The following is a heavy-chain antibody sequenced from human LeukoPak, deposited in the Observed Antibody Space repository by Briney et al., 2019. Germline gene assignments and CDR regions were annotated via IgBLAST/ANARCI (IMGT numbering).Heavy chain of an antibody. CDR3: APTAEAYTSWWKV. V-gene: IGHV1-2*02. CDR1: GYKFTDDY. CDR2: INPGSGFT. J-gene: IGHJ4*02. Sequence: ASVKVSCKASGYKFTDDYMHWVRQAPGQGLEFMGWINPGSGFTNYAQKFKGRVTMTGDTSISTAYLEVRSLTSDDTAVYYCAPTAEAYTSWWKVWGQGTLVTVSS. D-gene: IGHD3-16*01.